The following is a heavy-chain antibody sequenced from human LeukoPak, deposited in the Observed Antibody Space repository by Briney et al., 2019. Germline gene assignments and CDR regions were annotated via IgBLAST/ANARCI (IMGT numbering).Heavy chain of an antibody. CDR1: GFILTSYG. CDR2: VTGGGGST. J-gene: IGHJ4*02. V-gene: IGHV3-23*01. Sequence: GGSLRLSCAASGFILTSYGMNWVRQAPGKGLEWVSGVTGGGGSTYYTDSVKGRFTVSSDNSKNILYLEMNSLRSEDTATYYCAKDATLAVAGSYFNYWGQGALVTVSS. CDR3: AKDATLAVAGSYFNY. D-gene: IGHD6-19*01.